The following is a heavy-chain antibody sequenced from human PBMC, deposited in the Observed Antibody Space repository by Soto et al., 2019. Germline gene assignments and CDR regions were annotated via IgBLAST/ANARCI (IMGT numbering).Heavy chain of an antibody. Sequence: PGGSLRLSCAASGFTFSSYCMHWVRQAPGKGLEWVAVIWYDGSNKYYADSVKGRFTISRDNSKNTLYLQMNSLRAEDTAVYYCARDYYYGSGSYYRHFDYWGQGTLVTVSS. D-gene: IGHD3-10*01. CDR3: ARDYYYGSGSYYRHFDY. CDR2: IWYDGSNK. V-gene: IGHV3-33*01. CDR1: GFTFSSYC. J-gene: IGHJ4*02.